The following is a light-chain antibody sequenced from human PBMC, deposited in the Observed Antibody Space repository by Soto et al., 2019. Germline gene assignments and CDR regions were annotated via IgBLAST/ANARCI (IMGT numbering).Light chain of an antibody. CDR2: DDS. CDR1: NIGSKS. CDR3: AAWDDSLNGLYV. Sequence: SYELTQPPSVSVAPGQTARITCGGNNIGSKSVHWYQQKPGQAPVLVVYDDSDRPSGIPERFSGSKSGTSASLAISGLQSEDEADYYCAAWDDSLNGLYVFGTGTKLTVL. J-gene: IGLJ1*01. V-gene: IGLV3-21*02.